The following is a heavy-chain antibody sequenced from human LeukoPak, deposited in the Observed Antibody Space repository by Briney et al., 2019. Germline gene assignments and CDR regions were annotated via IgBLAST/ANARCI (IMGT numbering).Heavy chain of an antibody. CDR1: GFTFNIYG. Sequence: GGSLRLSCAASGFTFNIYGMHWVRQAPGKGLEWVAFIWYDGNNQYYADSLKGRFTISRDNSKNTVYLEMNSLRPEDTAVYYCAKDSGSSWYGGWIDPWGQGTLVTVSS. V-gene: IGHV3-30*02. CDR2: IWYDGNNQ. D-gene: IGHD6-13*01. J-gene: IGHJ5*02. CDR3: AKDSGSSWYGGWIDP.